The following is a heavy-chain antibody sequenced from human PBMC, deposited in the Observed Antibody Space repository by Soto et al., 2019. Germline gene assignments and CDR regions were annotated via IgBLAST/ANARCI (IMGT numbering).Heavy chain of an antibody. D-gene: IGHD3-10*01. CDR1: GGTFNSYG. CDR3: ARVRVIRGVIPSHFGL. V-gene: IGHV1-69*06. J-gene: IGHJ4*02. Sequence: QAHLAQSGAEVKKPGSSVTVSCKASGGTFNSYGISWVRQAPGQGLDWMGVIIPLYGTVNYAQKFQGRVSITADKSTSTAYMDLNSRRSAYTAVYYCARVRVIRGVIPSHFGLWGQGTQVTVSS. CDR2: IIPLYGTV.